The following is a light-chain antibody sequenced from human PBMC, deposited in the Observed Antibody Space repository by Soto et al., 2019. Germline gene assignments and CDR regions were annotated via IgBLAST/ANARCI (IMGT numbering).Light chain of an antibody. J-gene: IGKJ2*01. Sequence: AIQMNHSPYCLSASLLYRFAMTVRASQDIRKDLAWYQQKPGKAPRILIDGASTLQTGVASRLSGSGSATDFTLTICSLQPEDTAAYYCLQDYNYPFTFAQGTKV. CDR1: QDIRKD. V-gene: IGKV1-6*01. CDR3: LQDYNYPFT. CDR2: GAS.